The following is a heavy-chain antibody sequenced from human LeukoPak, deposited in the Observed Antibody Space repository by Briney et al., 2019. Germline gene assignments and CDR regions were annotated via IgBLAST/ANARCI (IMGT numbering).Heavy chain of an antibody. V-gene: IGHV1-46*01. CDR1: GYTFTSYY. D-gene: IGHD3-9*01. CDR2: INPSGGST. J-gene: IGHJ5*02. CDR3: ARASSENYDILTGLMDKNWFDP. Sequence: ASVKVSCKASGYTFTSYYMHWVRQAPGQGLEWMGIINPSGGSTSYAQKFQGRVTMTRDTSTSTVYMELSGLRSEDTAVYYCARASSENYDILTGLMDKNWFDPWGQGTLVTVSS.